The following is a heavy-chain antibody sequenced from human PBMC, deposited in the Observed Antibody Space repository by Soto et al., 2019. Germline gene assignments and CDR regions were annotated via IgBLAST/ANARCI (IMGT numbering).Heavy chain of an antibody. D-gene: IGHD6-13*01. Sequence: QVQLQESGPGLVKPSQTLSLTCTVSGGSISSGDYYWSWIRQPPGKGLEWIGYIYYSGSTYYNPSLKSRVTISVDTSKNQFSLKLSSVTAADTAVYYCARDPIAAAGTYYYYGMDVWGQGTTVTVSS. CDR1: GGSISSGDYY. CDR3: ARDPIAAAGTYYYYGMDV. V-gene: IGHV4-30-4*01. J-gene: IGHJ6*02. CDR2: IYYSGST.